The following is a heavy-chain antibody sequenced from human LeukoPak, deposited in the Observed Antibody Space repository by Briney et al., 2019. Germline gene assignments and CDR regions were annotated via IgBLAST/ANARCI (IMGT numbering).Heavy chain of an antibody. Sequence: SETLSLTCTVSGGSISSYYWSWIRQPPGKGLEWIGYIYYSGSTNYNPSLKSRVTISVDTSKNQFSLKLSSVTAADTAVYYCARESGVGAQTSPFDYWGQGTLVTVSS. J-gene: IGHJ4*02. CDR3: ARESGVGAQTSPFDY. CDR1: GGSISSYY. CDR2: IYYSGST. V-gene: IGHV4-59*01. D-gene: IGHD1-26*01.